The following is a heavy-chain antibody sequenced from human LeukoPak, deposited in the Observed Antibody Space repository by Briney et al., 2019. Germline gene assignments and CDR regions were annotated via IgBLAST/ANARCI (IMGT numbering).Heavy chain of an antibody. CDR1: GFTFSNYG. V-gene: IGHV3-33*06. CDR2: IWHDGSKK. CDR3: AKDQGGKNYFGY. J-gene: IGHJ4*02. D-gene: IGHD3-16*01. Sequence: GRSLRLSCAASGFTFSNYGMHWVRQAPGKGLEWVAVIWHDGSKKYYADSVKGRFTISRDNSKNTLYLQMNSLRAEDTAVYYCAKDQGGKNYFGYWGQGTLVTVSS.